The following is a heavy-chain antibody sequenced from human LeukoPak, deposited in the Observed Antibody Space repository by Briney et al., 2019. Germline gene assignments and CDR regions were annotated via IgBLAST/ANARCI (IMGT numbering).Heavy chain of an antibody. Sequence: GGSLRLSCAASGFTSSTSVMTWVRQAPGKGLEWVSLISGTGANTYYTDSVKGRFTISRDNSKNTVYLQMNSLRAEDTAVYYCARVSITGTTFHLDYWGQGTLVNVSS. CDR3: ARVSITGTTFHLDY. CDR1: GFTSSTSV. V-gene: IGHV3-23*01. CDR2: ISGTGANT. J-gene: IGHJ4*02. D-gene: IGHD1-14*01.